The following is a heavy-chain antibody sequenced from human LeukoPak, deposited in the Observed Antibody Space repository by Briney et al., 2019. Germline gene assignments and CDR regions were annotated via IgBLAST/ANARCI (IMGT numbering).Heavy chain of an antibody. Sequence: QPGGSLSRYCSASGFTFSSYWMHWVRQAPGKGLVWVSRINTDGSSTSYADSVKGRFTISRDNAKNTLYLQMNSLRAEDTAVYYCASGLHYGGNSTRANWFDPWGQGTLVTVSS. V-gene: IGHV3-74*01. D-gene: IGHD4-23*01. J-gene: IGHJ5*02. CDR1: GFTFSSYW. CDR3: ASGLHYGGNSTRANWFDP. CDR2: INTDGSST.